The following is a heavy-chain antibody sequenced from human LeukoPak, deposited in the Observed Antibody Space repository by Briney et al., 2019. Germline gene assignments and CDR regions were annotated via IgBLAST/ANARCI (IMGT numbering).Heavy chain of an antibody. D-gene: IGHD2-15*01. CDR2: IYYSGST. CDR1: GGSISSYY. J-gene: IGHJ3*02. Sequence: SETLSLTCTVSGGSISSYYWSWIRQPPGKGLEWIGYIYYSGSTNYNPSLKSRVTISVDTSKNQFSLKLSSVTAADTAVYYCARRVRYCSGGSCYSVSNAFDIWGQGTMVTVSS. V-gene: IGHV4-59*12. CDR3: ARRVRYCSGGSCYSVSNAFDI.